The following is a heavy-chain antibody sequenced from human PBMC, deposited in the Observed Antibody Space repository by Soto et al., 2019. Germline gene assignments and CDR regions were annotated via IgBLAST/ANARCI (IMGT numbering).Heavy chain of an antibody. CDR3: ARWYYYDSSGYRNPPLFDY. CDR2: IIPIFGTA. CDR1: GGTFSSYA. D-gene: IGHD3-22*01. J-gene: IGHJ4*02. V-gene: IGHV1-69*13. Sequence: SVKVSCKASGGTFSSYAISWVRQAPGQGLEWMGGIIPIFGTANYAQKFQGRVTITADESTSTAYMELSSLRSEDTAVYYCARWYYYDSSGYRNPPLFDYWGQGTLVTVS.